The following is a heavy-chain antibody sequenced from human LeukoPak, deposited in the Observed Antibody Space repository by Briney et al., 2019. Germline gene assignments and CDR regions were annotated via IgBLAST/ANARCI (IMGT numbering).Heavy chain of an antibody. Sequence: SETLSLTCAVYGLSFSGYYWSWVRQPPGKGLEWVGEINHSGSTNYNPSLKSRFTISVDTSKNQFSLKLSSMTAADTAVYSCARTIVGATTNDYWGQGTLVTVSS. CDR3: ARTIVGATTNDY. J-gene: IGHJ4*02. CDR2: INHSGST. V-gene: IGHV4-34*01. CDR1: GLSFSGYY. D-gene: IGHD1-26*01.